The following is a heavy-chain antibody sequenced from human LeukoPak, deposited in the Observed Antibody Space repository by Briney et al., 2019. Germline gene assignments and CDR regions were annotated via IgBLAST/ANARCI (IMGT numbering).Heavy chain of an antibody. V-gene: IGHV7-4-1*02. CDR3: ARGFAYSSGPDYYYAMDV. CDR2: TNTNTGNP. J-gene: IGHJ6*02. Sequence: GASVKVSCKASGYTFISYAMNWVRQAPGQGLEWMGWTNTNTGNPTYAQGFTGRFVFSLDTSVSTAWLQISSLKTEDTAVYYCARGFAYSSGPDYYYAMDVWGQGTTVTVSS. CDR1: GYTFISYA. D-gene: IGHD3-22*01.